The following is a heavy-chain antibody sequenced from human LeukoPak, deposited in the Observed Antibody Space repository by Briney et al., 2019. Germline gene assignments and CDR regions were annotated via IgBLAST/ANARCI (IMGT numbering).Heavy chain of an antibody. CDR2: INPNSGGT. CDR3: ATSARGRASGSFYGY. J-gene: IGHJ4*02. CDR1: GYTFTGYY. V-gene: IGHV1-2*06. Sequence: ASVTVSCKASGYTFTGYYMHWVRQAPGQGLEWMGRINPNSGGTNYAQKFQGRVTMTTDTSTSTAYMELRSLRSDDTAVYYCATSARGRASGSFYGYWGQGTLVTVSS. D-gene: IGHD1-26*01.